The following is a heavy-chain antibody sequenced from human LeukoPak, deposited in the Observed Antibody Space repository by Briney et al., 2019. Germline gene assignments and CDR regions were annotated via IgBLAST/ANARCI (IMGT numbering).Heavy chain of an antibody. D-gene: IGHD6-6*01. CDR2: INHSGST. J-gene: IGHJ4*02. CDR3: ARATPIAARTFDY. Sequence: PSETLSLTCAVYGGSFSGYYWSWIRQPPGKGLEWIGEINHSGSTNYNPSLKSRVTISVDTSKNQFSLKLSSVTAADTAVYYCARATPIAARTFDYWGQGTLVTVSS. V-gene: IGHV4-34*01. CDR1: GGSFSGYY.